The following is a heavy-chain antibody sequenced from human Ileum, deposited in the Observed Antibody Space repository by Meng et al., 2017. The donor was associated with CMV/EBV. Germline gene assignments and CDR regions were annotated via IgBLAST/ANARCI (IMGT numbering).Heavy chain of an antibody. D-gene: IGHD5-18*01. V-gene: IGHV3-74*01. CDR3: ARAGCYGFDY. J-gene: IGHJ4*02. Sequence: GGSLRLSCAGSGFSFSSYWVHWVRQAPGKGLVWVSRINTDGSTITYADTVKGRFTITRDNTKNTLYLLMNRLTVEDTAVYYCARAGCYGFDYWARERWSPSPQ. CDR2: INTDGSTI. CDR1: GFSFSSYW.